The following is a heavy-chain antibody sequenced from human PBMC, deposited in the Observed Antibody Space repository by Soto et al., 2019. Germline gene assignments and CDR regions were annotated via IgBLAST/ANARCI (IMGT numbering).Heavy chain of an antibody. CDR3: ARDKTGYYGMDV. Sequence: PGGSLRLSCAASGFTFSSYAMHWVRQAPGKGLEWVAIISCDGTNKYYADSVKGRFTISRDNSKNTLYLQMNSLRTEDTAVYYCARDKTGYYGMDVWGQGTTVTVSS. CDR2: ISCDGTNK. J-gene: IGHJ6*02. V-gene: IGHV3-30-3*01. CDR1: GFTFSSYA.